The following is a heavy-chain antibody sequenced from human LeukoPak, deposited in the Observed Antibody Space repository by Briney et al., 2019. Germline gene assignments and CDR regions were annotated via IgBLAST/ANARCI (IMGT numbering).Heavy chain of an antibody. CDR2: INHEGGGI. D-gene: IGHD1-1*01. CDR3: ATYTNWVAGDV. V-gene: IGHV3-7*01. J-gene: IGHJ6*02. Sequence: PGGSLRLSCAGSVFTFSESWMTGVRQVPGRGLEGVAHINHEGGGIQYVDSVKGRFTISRDNAKGSVYPQMNTLRAEHTAIYHCATYTNWVAGDVWGQGTTVIVSS. CDR1: VFTFSESW.